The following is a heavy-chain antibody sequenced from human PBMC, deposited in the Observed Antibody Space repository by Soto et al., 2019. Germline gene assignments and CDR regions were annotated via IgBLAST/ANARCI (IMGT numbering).Heavy chain of an antibody. V-gene: IGHV4-31*03. Sequence: SETLSLTGPFSGGSISGGGYYGSWVSQHPGEGLEWIGYIYYRVNSYDNPSLKSRVTLSVDTSKKLFSLELSSVTAADTAVYYCARVLRADYYGSGSYYTRRNNWFDPWGQGTLVTVSS. CDR1: GGSISGGGYY. CDR3: ARVLRADYYGSGSYYTRRNNWFDP. J-gene: IGHJ5*02. CDR2: IYYRVNS. D-gene: IGHD3-10*01.